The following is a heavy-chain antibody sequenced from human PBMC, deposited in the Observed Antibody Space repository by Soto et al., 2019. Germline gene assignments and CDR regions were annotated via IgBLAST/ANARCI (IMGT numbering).Heavy chain of an antibody. J-gene: IGHJ4*02. V-gene: IGHV3-23*01. D-gene: IGHD5-12*01. CDR3: AKETGHRGPCDY. CDR2: ISGSGDNT. CDR1: AFTFRNYG. Sequence: EVQLLESGGGLVQPGGSLRLSCAASAFTFRNYGMNWVRKAPGKGLEWVSAISGSGDNTYYADSVKGRFTISRDNSKNILYLQMNSLRAEDTAVYYCAKETGHRGPCDYWGQGTLVTVSS.